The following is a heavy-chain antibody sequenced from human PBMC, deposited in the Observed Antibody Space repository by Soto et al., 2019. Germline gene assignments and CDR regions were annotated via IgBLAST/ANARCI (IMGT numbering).Heavy chain of an antibody. CDR1: GFTFSSYG. CDR3: AKSKQLVRASNTFDY. D-gene: IGHD6-13*01. V-gene: IGHV3-30*18. Sequence: GGSLRLSCVASGFTFSSYGMHWVRQAPGKGLEWVAVISYDGSNKYYADSVKGRFTISRDNSKNTLYLQMNSLRAEDTAVYYCAKSKQLVRASNTFDYWGQGTLVTVSS. J-gene: IGHJ4*02. CDR2: ISYDGSNK.